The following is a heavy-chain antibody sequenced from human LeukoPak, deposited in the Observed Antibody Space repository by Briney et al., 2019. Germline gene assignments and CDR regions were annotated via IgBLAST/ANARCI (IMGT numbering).Heavy chain of an antibody. Sequence: GGSLRLSCAASGFSVSRDCMHWVRQAPGKGLEWVSVIHSDGSTQYADSVKGRFTIHRDSSKNTLYLQMNSLRGEDTAVYYCARDPCSGRSCYDYWGQEPWSPSPQ. D-gene: IGHD2-15*01. CDR3: ARDPCSGRSCYDY. CDR2: IHSDGST. V-gene: IGHV3-53*01. J-gene: IGHJ4*01. CDR1: GFSVSRDC.